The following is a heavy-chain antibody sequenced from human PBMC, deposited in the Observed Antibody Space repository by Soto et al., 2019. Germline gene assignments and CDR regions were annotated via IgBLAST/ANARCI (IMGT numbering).Heavy chain of an antibody. CDR3: ARTEGQLVSPFDI. CDR2: VYYSGST. Sequence: QVQLQESGPGLVKPSQTLSLTCSVSGGSISSGGYYWSWIRQHPGKGLEWIGYVYYSGSTYYNPSLRSRSTISVDMSENQFSLRLTSLTAADTAVYYCARTEGQLVSPFDICGQGSLVTVSS. J-gene: IGHJ4*02. CDR1: GGSISSGGYY. V-gene: IGHV4-31*03. D-gene: IGHD6-6*01.